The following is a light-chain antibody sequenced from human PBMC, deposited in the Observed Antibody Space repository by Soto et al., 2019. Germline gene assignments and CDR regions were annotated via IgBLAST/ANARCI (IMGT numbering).Light chain of an antibody. CDR1: QSISSY. V-gene: IGKV1-39*01. CDR3: QQSYSTPRT. J-gene: IGKJ2*01. CDR2: AAS. Sequence: DIQMTQSPSSLSASVGDRVTITCRASQSISSYLNWYQQKPGKAPKLLIYAASSLQSGVPSRFSGSGSGTDFTLTISSLQPEDFATYYCQQSYSTPRTVGQGTQLEIK.